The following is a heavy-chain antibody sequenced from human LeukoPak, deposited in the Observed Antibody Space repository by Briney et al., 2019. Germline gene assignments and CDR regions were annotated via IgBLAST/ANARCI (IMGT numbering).Heavy chain of an antibody. J-gene: IGHJ4*02. CDR2: IYYSGST. D-gene: IGHD2-2*01. Sequence: SETLSLTCTVSGGSVSSGSYYWSWIRQPPGKGLEWIGYIYYSGSTNYNPSLKSRVTISVDTSKSQFSLKLSSVTAADTAVYYCARLYCSSTSCYVGGYFDYWGQGTLGTVSS. CDR3: ARLYCSSTSCYVGGYFDY. V-gene: IGHV4-61*01. CDR1: GGSVSSGSYY.